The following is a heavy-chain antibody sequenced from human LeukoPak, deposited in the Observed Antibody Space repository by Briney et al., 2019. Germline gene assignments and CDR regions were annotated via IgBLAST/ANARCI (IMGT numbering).Heavy chain of an antibody. V-gene: IGHV3-7*01. CDR2: INQDGSEK. CDR1: RFTFSNYW. CDR3: ARVGRSALDY. D-gene: IGHD1-14*01. J-gene: IGHJ4*02. Sequence: GGSLRLSCAASRFTFSNYWMNWFRQAPGKGLEWVANINQDGSEKNYVDSVKGRFTISRDNAENSLYLQMNSLGAEDTAVYYCARVGRSALDYWGQGTLVTVSS.